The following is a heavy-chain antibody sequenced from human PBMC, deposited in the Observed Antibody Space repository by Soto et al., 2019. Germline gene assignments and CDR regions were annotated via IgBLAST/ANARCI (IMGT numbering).Heavy chain of an antibody. D-gene: IGHD3-10*01. Sequence: PGGSLRLSCAASGFTSSNAWMSWVRQAPGKGLEWVGRIKSKTDGGTTDYAAPVKGRFTISRDDSKNTLYLQMNSLKTEDTAVYYCTTGPLMVRGVIAKYGMDVWGQGTTVTVSS. CDR1: GFTSSNAW. J-gene: IGHJ6*02. V-gene: IGHV3-15*01. CDR3: TTGPLMVRGVIAKYGMDV. CDR2: IKSKTDGGTT.